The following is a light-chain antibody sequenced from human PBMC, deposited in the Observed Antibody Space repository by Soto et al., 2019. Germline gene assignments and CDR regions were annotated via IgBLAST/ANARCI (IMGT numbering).Light chain of an antibody. CDR3: QQYNNWPPVT. V-gene: IGKV3-15*01. J-gene: IGKJ1*01. Sequence: IVMTQSPATLSVSPGERATLSCRASQSVSSNLAWYQQKPGQAPRLLIYGASTRATGIPARFSGSGSGTEFTLTISSLQSEDFAVCYCQQYNNWPPVTFGQGTNVDIK. CDR2: GAS. CDR1: QSVSSN.